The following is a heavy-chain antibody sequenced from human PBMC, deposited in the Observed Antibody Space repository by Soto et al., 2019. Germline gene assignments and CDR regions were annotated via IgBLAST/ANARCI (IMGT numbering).Heavy chain of an antibody. CDR1: GFTFRIYV. D-gene: IGHD3-10*01. Sequence: QVQLVASGGGVVQPGTSLRLSCVGSGFTFRIYVIHWARHAPGKGLEWVVRTSYDGSNKDYDDSVKSQFTISRDKSRDTVDLKMDSRRLEDTALYDCTRWGTAGRLAVWGPGTLVSVSS. CDR2: TSYDGSNK. J-gene: IGHJ4*02. CDR3: TRWGTAGRLAV. V-gene: IGHV3-30*19.